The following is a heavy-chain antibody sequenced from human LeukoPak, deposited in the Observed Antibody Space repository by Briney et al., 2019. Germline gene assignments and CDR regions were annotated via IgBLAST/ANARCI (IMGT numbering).Heavy chain of an antibody. D-gene: IGHD3-10*01. J-gene: IGHJ6*02. V-gene: IGHV3-30*18. CDR3: AKAYGSGSYGMDV. Sequence: PGRSLRLSRAASGFTFSSYGMHWVRQAPGKGLEWVAVISYDGSNKYYADSVKGRFTISRDNSKNTLYLQMNSLRAEDTAVYYCAKAYGSGSYGMDVWGQGTTVTVSS. CDR2: ISYDGSNK. CDR1: GFTFSSYG.